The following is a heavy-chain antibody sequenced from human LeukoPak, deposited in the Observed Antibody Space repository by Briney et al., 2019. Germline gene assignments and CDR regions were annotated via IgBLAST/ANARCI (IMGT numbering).Heavy chain of an antibody. V-gene: IGHV4-39*01. CDR1: GGSISSNSYY. Sequence: SETLSLTCAVSGGSISSNSYYWGWIRQPPGKGLEWIGSIYYSGSTYYNPSLKSRVTISVNTSKKQFSLKLSSVTPADTAVYYCARTRYYYNSRSYGAPYYFDYWGQGTLVTVSS. CDR3: ARTRYYYNSRSYGAPYYFDY. CDR2: IYYSGST. D-gene: IGHD3-10*01. J-gene: IGHJ4*02.